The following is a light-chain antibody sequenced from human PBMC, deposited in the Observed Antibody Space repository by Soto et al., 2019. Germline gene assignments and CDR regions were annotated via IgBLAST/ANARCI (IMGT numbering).Light chain of an antibody. CDR3: QQDFTTPFT. Sequence: DIVMTQSPDSLAVSLGERATINCKSSQSVLYSSNNKSYLAWYQHKPGQPPKLLIFWASTRESGVPDRFSGSGSGTDFTLTISSLQAEDVAVYYCQQDFTTPFTFGPGTKVDI. CDR2: WAS. V-gene: IGKV4-1*01. J-gene: IGKJ3*01. CDR1: QSVLYSSNNKSY.